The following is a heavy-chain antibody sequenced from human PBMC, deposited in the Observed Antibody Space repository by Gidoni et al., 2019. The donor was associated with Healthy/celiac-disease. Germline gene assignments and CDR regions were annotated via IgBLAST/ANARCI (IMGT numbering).Heavy chain of an antibody. V-gene: IGHV3-30-3*01. Sequence: QVQLVESGGGVVKPGRSLRLSCAASGFTFSSYAMHWVRQAPGKGLEWVAVISYDGSNKYYADSVKGRFTISRDNSKNTLYLQMNSLRAEDTAVYYCARDQSEVRGVFEGAFDIWGQGTMVTVSS. J-gene: IGHJ3*02. CDR3: ARDQSEVRGVFEGAFDI. CDR1: GFTFSSYA. D-gene: IGHD3-10*01. CDR2: ISYDGSNK.